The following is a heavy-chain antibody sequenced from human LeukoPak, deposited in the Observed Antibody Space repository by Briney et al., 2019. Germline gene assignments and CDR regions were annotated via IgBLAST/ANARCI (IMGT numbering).Heavy chain of an antibody. V-gene: IGHV3-30*04. CDR2: ISYDGSNK. Sequence: GGSLRLSCAASGFTFSNYTMNWVRQAPGKGLEWVAVISYDGSNKYYADSVKGRFTISRDNSKNTLYLQMNSLRAEDTAVYYCARDGDYYDSSALDYQFDYWGQGTLVTVSS. D-gene: IGHD3-22*01. CDR3: ARDGDYYDSSALDYQFDY. J-gene: IGHJ4*02. CDR1: GFTFSNYT.